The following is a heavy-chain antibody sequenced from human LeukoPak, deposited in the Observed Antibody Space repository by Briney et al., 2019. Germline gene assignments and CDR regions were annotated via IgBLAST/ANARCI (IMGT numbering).Heavy chain of an antibody. V-gene: IGHV1-18*01. CDR2: ISAYNGNT. J-gene: IGHJ4*02. CDR3: ARAAIAYHSSGYYYY. CDR1: GYTFTSYG. D-gene: IGHD3-22*01. Sequence: ASVKVSCKASGYTFTSYGISWVRQAPGQGLEWMGWISAYNGNTNYAQKLQGRVTMTTDTSTSTAYMELRSLRSDDTAVYYCARAAIAYHSSGYYYYWGQGTLVTVSS.